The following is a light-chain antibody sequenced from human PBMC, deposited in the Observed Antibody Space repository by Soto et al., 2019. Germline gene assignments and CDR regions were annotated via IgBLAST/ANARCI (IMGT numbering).Light chain of an antibody. CDR2: LSSDGSH. Sequence: QPVLTQSPSASASLGASVKLTCTLSSGHSSYAIAWHQQQPEKGPRYLMKLSSDGSHSKGEGNPDRFSGSSSGAERYLTISRLQSEDEADYYCQTWDTGARVVFGGGTMLTLL. CDR3: QTWDTGARVV. V-gene: IGLV4-69*01. CDR1: SGHSSYA. J-gene: IGLJ2*01.